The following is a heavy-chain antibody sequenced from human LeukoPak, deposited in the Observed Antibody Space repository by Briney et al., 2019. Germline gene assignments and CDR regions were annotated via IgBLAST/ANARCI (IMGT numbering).Heavy chain of an antibody. CDR2: IYYSGST. Sequence: SETLSLTCTVSGGSISSYYWSWIRQPPGKGLEWIGYIYYSGSTNYNPSLKSRVTISVDTSKNQFSLKLSSVTAADTAVYYSARSNRGDILSFGDAFDIWGQGTMVTVSS. V-gene: IGHV4-59*01. D-gene: IGHD3-9*01. CDR3: ARSNRGDILSFGDAFDI. CDR1: GGSISSYY. J-gene: IGHJ3*02.